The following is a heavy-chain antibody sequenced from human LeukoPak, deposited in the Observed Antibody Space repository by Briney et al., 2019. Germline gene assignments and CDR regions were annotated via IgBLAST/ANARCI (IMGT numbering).Heavy chain of an antibody. CDR3: ARARYCYTTSCPLDY. D-gene: IGHD2-2*01. J-gene: IGHJ4*02. CDR1: GYIFTDYY. V-gene: IGHV1-2*06. Sequence: ASVRVSCKASGYIFTDYYIHWVRQAPGQGHEWMGRINPNSGGMNFAQKFQARVTMTSDTSISTAYMVVSGLESDDTAVYYCARARYCYTTSCPLDYWGQGTLVTVSS. CDR2: INPNSGGM.